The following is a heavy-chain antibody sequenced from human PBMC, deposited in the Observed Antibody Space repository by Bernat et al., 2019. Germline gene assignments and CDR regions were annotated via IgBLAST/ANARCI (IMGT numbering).Heavy chain of an antibody. J-gene: IGHJ5*02. CDR2: IYYSGST. V-gene: IGHV4-39*07. D-gene: IGHD3-3*01. Sequence: QLQLQESGPGLVKPSETLSLTCTVSGGSISSGSYYWGWIRQPPGKGLEWIGSIYYSGSTYYNPSLKSRVTISVDTSKNQFSLKLSSVTAADTAVYYCARGITIFGVVKIRFDPWGQGTLVTVSS. CDR3: ARGITIFGVVKIRFDP. CDR1: GGSISSGSYY.